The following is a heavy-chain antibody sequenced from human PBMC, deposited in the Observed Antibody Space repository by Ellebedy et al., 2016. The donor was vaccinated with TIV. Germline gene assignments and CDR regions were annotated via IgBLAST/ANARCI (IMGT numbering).Heavy chain of an antibody. D-gene: IGHD5-18*01. J-gene: IGHJ4*02. CDR1: GYTFTSYD. Sequence: ASVKVSXXVSGYTFTSYDINWVRQATGQGLEWMGWMNPNSGNTGYAQKFQGRVTMTRNTSISTAYMELSSLRSEDTAVYYCARAKRGYSYGPLDYWGQGTLVTVSS. V-gene: IGHV1-8*01. CDR2: MNPNSGNT. CDR3: ARAKRGYSYGPLDY.